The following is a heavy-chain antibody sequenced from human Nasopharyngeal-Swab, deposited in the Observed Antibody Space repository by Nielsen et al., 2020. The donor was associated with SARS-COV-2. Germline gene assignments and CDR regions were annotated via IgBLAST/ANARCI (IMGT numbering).Heavy chain of an antibody. D-gene: IGHD2-21*02. CDR2: ITEDAKTT. J-gene: IGHJ4*02. Sequence: GGSLRLSCVASTFTFDDYALHWVRQAPGKGLEWLSLITEDAKTTQYADSVKGRFTISRDNSKKSLYLQMSGLRPEDTAFYFCAKGRSDSYYTYFDSWGQGTLVTVSS. V-gene: IGHV3-43*02. CDR3: AKGRSDSYYTYFDS. CDR1: TFTFDDYA.